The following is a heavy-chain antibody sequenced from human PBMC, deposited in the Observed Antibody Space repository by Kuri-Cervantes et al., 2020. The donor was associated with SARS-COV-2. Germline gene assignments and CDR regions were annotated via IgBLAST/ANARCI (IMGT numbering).Heavy chain of an antibody. D-gene: IGHD3-9*01. V-gene: IGHV3-74*01. J-gene: IGHJ6*02. CDR1: RLTFSSFW. CDR3: ARDPTAGRLRYCDWFSSGPSNYYGMDV. CDR2: INSDGSRT. Sequence: RGSMRPSCAPSRLTFSSFWTHWVRQAPGKGLGWVSRINSDGSRTSYADSVKGRFTISRDNAKNTLYLQMNRLRAEDTAVYYCARDPTAGRLRYCDWFSSGPSNYYGMDVWGQGTTVTVSS.